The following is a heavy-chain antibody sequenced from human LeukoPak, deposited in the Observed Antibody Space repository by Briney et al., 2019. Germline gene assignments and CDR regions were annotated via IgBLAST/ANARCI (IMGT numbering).Heavy chain of an antibody. V-gene: IGHV3-21*01. Sequence: GGSLRLSCAASGFTFSSYSMNWVRQAPGKGLEWVSSISSSSSYIYYADSVKGRFTISRDNAKNSLYLQMNSLRAEDTAVYYCAASLVLRFLEWFSPLDYWGQGTLVTVSS. CDR2: ISSSSSYI. J-gene: IGHJ4*02. D-gene: IGHD3-3*01. CDR3: AASLVLRFLEWFSPLDY. CDR1: GFTFSSYS.